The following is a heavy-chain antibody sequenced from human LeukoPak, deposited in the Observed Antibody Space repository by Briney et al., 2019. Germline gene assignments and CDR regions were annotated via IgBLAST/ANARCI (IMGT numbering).Heavy chain of an antibody. CDR3: AKDHLPGIVVADRGY. CDR1: GFTLSSYA. Sequence: GGSLRLSCAASGFTLSSYAMSWVRQAPGKGLEWVSAISDSGNTYHADSVKGRFTISRDNSKNTLYLQINSLRAEDTAVYYCAKDHLPGIVVADRGYWGQGTLVTVSS. J-gene: IGHJ4*02. V-gene: IGHV3-23*01. D-gene: IGHD6-19*01. CDR2: ISDSGNT.